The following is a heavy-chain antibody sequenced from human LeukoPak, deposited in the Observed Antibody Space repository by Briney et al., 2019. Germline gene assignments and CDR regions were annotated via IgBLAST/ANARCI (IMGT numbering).Heavy chain of an antibody. CDR2: IYYSGST. V-gene: IGHV4-39*07. Sequence: SETLSLTCTVSGGSISSSSYYWGWIRQPPGKGLEWIGSIYYSGSTYYNPSLKSRVTISVDTSKNQFSLKLSSVTAAHTAVYYCARDLAANDYWGQGTLVTVSS. J-gene: IGHJ4*02. CDR1: GGSISSSSYY. D-gene: IGHD6-13*01. CDR3: ARDLAANDY.